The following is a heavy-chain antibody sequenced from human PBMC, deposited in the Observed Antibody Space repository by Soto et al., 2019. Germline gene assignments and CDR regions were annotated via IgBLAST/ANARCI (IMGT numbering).Heavy chain of an antibody. CDR3: ARDRHNTWFDP. CDR2: IYYSGST. Sequence: SETLSLTCTVSGGSVSSGSYYWSWIRQPPGKGLEWIGYIYYSGSTNYNPSLKSRVTISVDTSKNQFSLKLSSVTAADTAVYYCARDRHNTWFDPWGQGTLVTVSS. J-gene: IGHJ5*02. CDR1: GGSVSSGSYY. V-gene: IGHV4-61*01.